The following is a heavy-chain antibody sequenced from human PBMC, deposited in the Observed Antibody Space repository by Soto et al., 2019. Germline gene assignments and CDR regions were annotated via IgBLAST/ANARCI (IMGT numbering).Heavy chain of an antibody. CDR2: IHHSGPT. CDR1: GDSISSSEW. CDR3: ARGGLTAVRYDYFGH. Sequence: QVQLQESGPGLVKPSGTLSLNCKVSGDSISSSEWWSGVRQPPWKGLEWIAEIHHSGPTNYNPSLQSRVTITVDNSKDQISLRLSTVTAADTAVYYCARGGLTAVRYDYFGHWGQGTLVTVSS. D-gene: IGHD1-20*01. J-gene: IGHJ4*02. V-gene: IGHV4-4*02.